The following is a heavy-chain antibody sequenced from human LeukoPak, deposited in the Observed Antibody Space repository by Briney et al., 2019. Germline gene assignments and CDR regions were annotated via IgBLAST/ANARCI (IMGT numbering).Heavy chain of an antibody. J-gene: IGHJ5*02. V-gene: IGHV3-66*01. Sequence: GGSLRLSCAASGFTVSSNYMSWVRQAPGKGLEWVSVIYSGGSTYYADSVKGRFTISRDNSKNTLYLQMNSLRAEDTAVYYCARMVVAALNWFDPWGQGTLVTVSS. CDR3: ARMVVAALNWFDP. D-gene: IGHD2-15*01. CDR2: IYSGGST. CDR1: GFTVSSNY.